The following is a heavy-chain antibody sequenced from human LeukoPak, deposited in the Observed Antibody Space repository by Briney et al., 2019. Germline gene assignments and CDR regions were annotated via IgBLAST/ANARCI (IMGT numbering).Heavy chain of an antibody. Sequence: GASVKVSCKASGYTFTDYYMHWVRQAPGQGLEWMGWINPNSGDTNYAQKFQGRVTMTRDTSITTAYMELRTLRSDDTAVYYCAGDRQGLTAGANNWFDPWGQGTLVSVSS. D-gene: IGHD6-13*01. CDR3: AGDRQGLTAGANNWFDP. CDR2: INPNSGDT. V-gene: IGHV1-2*02. CDR1: GYTFTDYY. J-gene: IGHJ5*02.